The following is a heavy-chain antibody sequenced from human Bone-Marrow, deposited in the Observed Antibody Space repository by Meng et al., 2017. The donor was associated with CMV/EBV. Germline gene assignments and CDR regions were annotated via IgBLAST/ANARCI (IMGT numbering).Heavy chain of an antibody. Sequence: SEPLSLTCTVSGGSISSYYWSWIRQPPGKGLEWIGEINHSGSTNYNPSLKSRVTISVDTSKNQFSLKLSSVTAADTAVYYCARVRRVAERWLQPDAFDIWGQGTMVTVSS. CDR1: GGSISSYY. CDR2: INHSGST. J-gene: IGHJ3*02. D-gene: IGHD5-24*01. CDR3: ARVRRVAERWLQPDAFDI. V-gene: IGHV4-59*01.